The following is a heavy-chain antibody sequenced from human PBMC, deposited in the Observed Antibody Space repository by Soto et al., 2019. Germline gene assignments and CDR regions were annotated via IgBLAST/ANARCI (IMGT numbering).Heavy chain of an antibody. Sequence: QVQLQESGPGLVKPSETLSLTCTVSGGSISSYYWSWIRQPPGKGLYWIGYIYYSGSTNYNPSRKSRVPISVDTSKNQFSLKLSSVTAADTAVYYCARPHGGSSGWDNWFDPWGQGTLVTVSS. CDR2: IYYSGST. CDR1: GGSISSYY. CDR3: ARPHGGSSGWDNWFDP. V-gene: IGHV4-59*01. J-gene: IGHJ5*02. D-gene: IGHD6-25*01.